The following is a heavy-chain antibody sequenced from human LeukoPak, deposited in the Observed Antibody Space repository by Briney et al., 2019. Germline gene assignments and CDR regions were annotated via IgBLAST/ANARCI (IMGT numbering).Heavy chain of an antibody. J-gene: IGHJ6*02. CDR2: INQDESEK. CDR3: ARGHYGMDV. Sequence: PGGSLRLSCAASGFSFSTYWMTWVHQAPGKGLEWVANINQDESEKYYLDSVKGRFTISRDNAKNSLYLQMNSLRAEDTAVYYCARGHYGMDVWGHGTTVTVSS. V-gene: IGHV3-7*01. CDR1: GFSFSTYW.